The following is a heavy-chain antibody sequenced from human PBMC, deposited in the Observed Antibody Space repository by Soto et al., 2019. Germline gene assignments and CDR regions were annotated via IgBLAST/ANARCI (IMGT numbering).Heavy chain of an antibody. V-gene: IGHV4-30-4*01. J-gene: IGHJ5*02. D-gene: IGHD2-15*01. CDR3: ARERAGYCSGGSCYWFDP. Sequence: TRSLTCTVSGGSISSGDYYWRWIRQPPGQGLEWIGYIYYSGSTYYNPSLKSRVTISVDTSKNQFSLKLSSVTAADTAVYYCARERAGYCSGGSCYWFDPWGQGTLVTVS. CDR1: GGSISSGDYY. CDR2: IYYSGST.